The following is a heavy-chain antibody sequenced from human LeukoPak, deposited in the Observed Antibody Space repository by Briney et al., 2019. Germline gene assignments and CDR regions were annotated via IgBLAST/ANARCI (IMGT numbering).Heavy chain of an antibody. J-gene: IGHJ3*02. V-gene: IGHV1-2*02. CDR2: INPNSGGT. CDR3: AREFRGSYEGDAFDI. Sequence: GASVKVSCKASGYTFTSYAMNWVRQAPGQGLEWMGWINPNSGGTNYAQKFQGRVTMTRDTSISTAYMELSRLRSDDTAVYYCAREFRGSYEGDAFDIWGQGTMVTVSS. D-gene: IGHD1-26*01. CDR1: GYTFTSYA.